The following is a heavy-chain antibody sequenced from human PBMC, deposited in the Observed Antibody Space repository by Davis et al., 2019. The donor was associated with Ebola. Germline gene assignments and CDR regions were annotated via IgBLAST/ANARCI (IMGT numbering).Heavy chain of an antibody. CDR1: GFIFSGFG. CDR2: INTDGSNT. CDR3: VGDIG. J-gene: IGHJ6*02. Sequence: HTGGSLRLSCAASGFIFSGFGMHWVRQAPGKGLVWVSLINTDGSNTNYADSVEGRFTISRDNAKNRLYLQMNSVRAEDTAVYYCVGDIGWGQGTTVTVSS. V-gene: IGHV3-74*01. D-gene: IGHD2-15*01.